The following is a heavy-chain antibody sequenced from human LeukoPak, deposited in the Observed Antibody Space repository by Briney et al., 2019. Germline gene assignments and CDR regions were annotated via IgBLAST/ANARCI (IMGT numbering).Heavy chain of an antibody. D-gene: IGHD2-15*01. V-gene: IGHV3-21*01. CDR3: ARDPGYCSGGSCYSAFDY. CDR2: ISSSSSYI. J-gene: IGHJ4*02. CDR1: GFTFSSYS. Sequence: PGGSLRLSCAASGFTFSSYSMNWVRQAPGKGLEWVSSISSSSSYIYYADSVKGRFTISRDNAKNSLYLQMNSLRAEDTAVYYCARDPGYCSGGSCYSAFDYWGQGTLVTVSS.